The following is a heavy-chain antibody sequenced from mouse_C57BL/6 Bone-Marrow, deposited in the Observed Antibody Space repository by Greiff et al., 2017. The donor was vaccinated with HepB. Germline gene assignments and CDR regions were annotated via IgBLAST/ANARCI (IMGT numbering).Heavy chain of an antibody. CDR2: ISYDGSN. Sequence: VQLKQSGPGLVKPSQSLSLTCSVTGYSITSGYYWNWIRQFPGNKLEWMGYISYDGSNNYNPSLKNRISITRDTSKNQFFLKLNSVTTEDTATYYCVREYYSNYNWYFDVWGTGTTVTVSS. CDR3: VREYYSNYNWYFDV. J-gene: IGHJ1*03. D-gene: IGHD2-5*01. CDR1: GYSITSGYY. V-gene: IGHV3-6*01.